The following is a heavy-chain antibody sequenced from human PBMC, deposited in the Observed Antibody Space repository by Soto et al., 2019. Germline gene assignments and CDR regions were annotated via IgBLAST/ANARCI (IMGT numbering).Heavy chain of an antibody. CDR1: GFIFSSYG. CDR2: ISFDGSDK. CDR3: AKDEGSSRPFNN. D-gene: IGHD6-13*01. J-gene: IGHJ4*02. V-gene: IGHV3-30*18. Sequence: PGGSLRLSCAASGFIFSSYGMHWVRQAPGKGLEWVAVISFDGSDKYYADSVKGRFTISRDNSKNTLYLQMNSLRAEDTALYYCAKDEGSSRPFNNWGQGTLVTVTS.